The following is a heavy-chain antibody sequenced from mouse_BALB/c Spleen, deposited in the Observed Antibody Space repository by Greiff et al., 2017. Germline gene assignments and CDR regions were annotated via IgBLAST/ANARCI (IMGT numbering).Heavy chain of an antibody. Sequence: VHVKQSGPELVKPGASVKVSCKASGYAFTSYNMYWVKQSHGKSLEWIGYIDPYNGGTSYNQKFKGKATLTVDKSSSTAYMHLNSLTSEDSAVYYCARSPYYGNLSYAMDYWGQGTSVTVSS. CDR2: IDPYNGGT. V-gene: IGHV1S135*01. J-gene: IGHJ4*01. D-gene: IGHD2-10*01. CDR1: GYAFTSYN. CDR3: ARSPYYGNLSYAMDY.